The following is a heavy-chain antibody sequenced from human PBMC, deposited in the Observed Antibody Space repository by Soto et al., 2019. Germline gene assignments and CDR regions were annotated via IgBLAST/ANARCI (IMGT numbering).Heavy chain of an antibody. CDR3: ARVPDY. Sequence: QLQLLESGSGLVKPSQTLSLTCAVSGGSISSGGYSWGWIRQPPGKGLEWIGYISHSVSTHYNPSLKSRVTIAVDRSKNQSSLRLSSVTAADTAAYYCARVPDYWGQGTLVTVSS. CDR1: GGSISSGGYS. V-gene: IGHV4-30-2*01. J-gene: IGHJ4*02. CDR2: ISHSVST.